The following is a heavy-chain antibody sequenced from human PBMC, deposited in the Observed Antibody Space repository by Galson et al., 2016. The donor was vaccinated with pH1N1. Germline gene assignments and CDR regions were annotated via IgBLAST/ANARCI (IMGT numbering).Heavy chain of an antibody. J-gene: IGHJ4*02. CDR2: IDPSNGGT. CDR3: IRDLGRLRDY. Sequence: SVKVSCKASGYTFTREYIHWVRQAPGQGLEWMGVIDPSNGGTTYSQNFQGLVTMTRDTSTNTVCMKLSGLKSEDTAVYFCIRDLGRLRDYWGQGTLVTVSS. D-gene: IGHD7-27*01. CDR1: GYTFTREY. V-gene: IGHV1-46*01.